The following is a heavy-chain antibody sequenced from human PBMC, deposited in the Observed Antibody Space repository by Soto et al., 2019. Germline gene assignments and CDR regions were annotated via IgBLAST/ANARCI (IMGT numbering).Heavy chain of an antibody. J-gene: IGHJ6*02. V-gene: IGHV1-18*01. Sequence: QVQLVQSGAEVKKPGASVKVSCKASGYTFTSYGISWVRQAPGQGLEWMGWISAYNGNTNYAQKFQGRVTMTTDTSTRTVCMELRSLRSDDTAVYYCARGGNYCTEGVCSFYGRDVGGQGTAVPVS. D-gene: IGHD2-8*01. CDR2: ISAYNGNT. CDR1: GYTFTSYG. CDR3: ARGGNYCTEGVCSFYGRDV.